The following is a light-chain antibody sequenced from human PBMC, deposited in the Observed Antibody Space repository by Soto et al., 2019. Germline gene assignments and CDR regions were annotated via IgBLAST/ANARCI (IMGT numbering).Light chain of an antibody. CDR3: QQSYSSPTT. Sequence: DIQITQSPSFLSASVGDRVTSTCRASQSSGKHLNWYQQKPGKAPKFLVYGVSKLQSGVPSRFTGSGSGTDFTLTVNDLQPEDFATYYCQQSYSSPTTFGQGTRLEI. CDR2: GVS. J-gene: IGKJ5*01. CDR1: QSSGKH. V-gene: IGKV1-39*01.